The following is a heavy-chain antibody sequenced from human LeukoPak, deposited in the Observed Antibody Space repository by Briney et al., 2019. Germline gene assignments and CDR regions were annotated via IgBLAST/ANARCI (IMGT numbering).Heavy chain of an antibody. J-gene: IGHJ4*02. Sequence: SETLSLTCTVSSGSISSYYWSWIRQPAGKGLEWIWRIYTSGRTNYNPSLKSRVTMSVDTSKNQFSLKLSSVTAADTAVYYCASASHPYYFDYWGQGTLVTVSS. CDR3: ASASHPYYFDY. V-gene: IGHV4-4*07. CDR1: SGSISSYY. CDR2: IYTSGRT.